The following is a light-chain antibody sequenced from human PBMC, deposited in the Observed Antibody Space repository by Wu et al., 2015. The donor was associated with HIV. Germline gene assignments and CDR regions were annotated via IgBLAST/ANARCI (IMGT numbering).Light chain of an antibody. V-gene: IGKV3-11*01. CDR2: DIS. Sequence: EIVLTQSPVTLSLSPGEGATLSCRASQTVSSYLAWYQQKPGQAPKLLIYDISNRATGVPDRFSGSGSATHFTLTISSLEPEDSAVYYCQQQNNWPLTFGQGTRLEIK. J-gene: IGKJ5*01. CDR3: QQQNNWPLT. CDR1: QTVSSY.